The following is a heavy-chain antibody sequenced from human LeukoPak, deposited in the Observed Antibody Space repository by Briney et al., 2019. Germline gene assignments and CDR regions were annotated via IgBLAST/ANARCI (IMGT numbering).Heavy chain of an antibody. CDR1: GGSISSSSYY. V-gene: IGHV4-39*07. CDR3: AERDGYNYYAFDV. D-gene: IGHD5-24*01. Sequence: SETLSLTCTVSGGSISSSSYYWGWIRQPPGKGLEWIGSIYYSGSTYYNPSLKSRVTISVDTSKNQFSLKLSSVTAADTAVYYCAERDGYNYYAFDVWGQGTMVTVSS. J-gene: IGHJ3*01. CDR2: IYYSGST.